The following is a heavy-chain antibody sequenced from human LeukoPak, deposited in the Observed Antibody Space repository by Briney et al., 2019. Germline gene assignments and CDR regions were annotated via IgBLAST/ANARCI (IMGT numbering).Heavy chain of an antibody. CDR3: AREVGAEDTNFDY. CDR2: IYSDETGT. D-gene: IGHD1-26*01. CDR1: GLTFSKNW. Sequence: GGSLRLSCAASGLTFSKNWMHWVRQAPGKGLVWVSRIYSDETGTTYADSVKGRFTISRDNAKNSLYLQMNSLRAEDTALYYCAREVGAEDTNFDYWGQGTLVTVSS. V-gene: IGHV3-74*01. J-gene: IGHJ4*02.